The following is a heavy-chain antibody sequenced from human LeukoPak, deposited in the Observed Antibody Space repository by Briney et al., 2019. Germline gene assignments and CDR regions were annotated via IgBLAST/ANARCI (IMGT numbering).Heavy chain of an antibody. CDR3: ARDPGRAGTTEWYYFDL. D-gene: IGHD3-3*01. Sequence: PGGSLRLSCAASGFTFSSYAMHWVRQAPGKGLEHVSAINSKGGNTYYANSVKGRLTISRDNSMNTLYLQMGSLRAEDMAVYYCARDPGRAGTTEWYYFDLWGQGTLVTVSS. J-gene: IGHJ4*02. V-gene: IGHV3-64*01. CDR1: GFTFSSYA. CDR2: INSKGGNT.